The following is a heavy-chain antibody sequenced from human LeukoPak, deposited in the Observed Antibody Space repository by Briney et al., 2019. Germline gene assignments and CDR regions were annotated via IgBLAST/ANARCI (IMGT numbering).Heavy chain of an antibody. CDR3: AKLVEYQLLWDY. CDR2: INDDGSST. D-gene: IGHD2-2*01. CDR1: GFTLKNFW. J-gene: IGHJ4*02. Sequence: GGSLRLSCAASGFTLKNFWMHWVRQAPGKGPVSVSRINDDGSSTSYADPVKGRFTISRDDAKNTLYLQMNSLRAEDTAVYYCAKLVEYQLLWDYWGQGTLVTVSS. V-gene: IGHV3-74*01.